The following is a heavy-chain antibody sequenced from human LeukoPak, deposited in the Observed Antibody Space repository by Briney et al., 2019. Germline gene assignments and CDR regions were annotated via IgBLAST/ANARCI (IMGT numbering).Heavy chain of an antibody. J-gene: IGHJ4*02. D-gene: IGHD6-19*01. Sequence: GGSLRLSCAASGFTFSSYGMHWVRQAPGKGLEWVAVISYDGSNKYYADSVKGRFTISRDNSKNTLYLQMNSLRAEDTAVYYCARSPADFSSGWYFDYWGQGTLVTVSS. V-gene: IGHV3-30*19. CDR1: GFTFSSYG. CDR3: ARSPADFSSGWYFDY. CDR2: ISYDGSNK.